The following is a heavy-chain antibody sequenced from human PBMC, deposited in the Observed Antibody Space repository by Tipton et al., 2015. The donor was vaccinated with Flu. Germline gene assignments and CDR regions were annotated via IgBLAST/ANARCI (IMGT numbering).Heavy chain of an antibody. V-gene: IGHV5-51*01. CDR3: VRHPYCTDAVCPPGYWYFDL. D-gene: IGHD2-21*02. CDR2: IYPGDSDT. J-gene: IGHJ2*01. Sequence: QLVQSGAEVKKPGESLRISCKSSGYSFTNYWIGWVRQMPGRGLDWMGIIYPGDSDTRYSPSFQGQVTISADKSISTAYPQWNSLKASDTAMYFCVRHPYCTDAVCPPGYWYFDLWGRGTPLSVSS. CDR1: GYSFTNYW.